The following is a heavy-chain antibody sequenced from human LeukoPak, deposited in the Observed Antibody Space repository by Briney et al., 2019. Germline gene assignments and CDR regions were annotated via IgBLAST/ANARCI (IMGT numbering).Heavy chain of an antibody. CDR3: ARAIGGQLWLLDY. CDR1: GFTFSSYS. Sequence: GGSLRLSCAASGFTFSSYSMNWVRQAPGKGLEWVSTISSSSSYIYYADSMKGRFTISRDNAKNSLYLQMNSLKAEDTAVYYCARAIGGQLWLLDYWGQGTLVTVSS. J-gene: IGHJ4*02. V-gene: IGHV3-21*01. CDR2: ISSSSSYI. D-gene: IGHD5-18*01.